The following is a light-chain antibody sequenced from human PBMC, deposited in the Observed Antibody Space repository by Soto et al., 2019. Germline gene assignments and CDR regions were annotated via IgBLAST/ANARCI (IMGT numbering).Light chain of an antibody. J-gene: IGKJ2*01. CDR3: QQYCSSPANT. CDR2: GAS. Sequence: ELVLTQSPGTLSLSPGERATLSCRASQRVKSTYLAWYQKKPGQAPRLLIYGASSRATGIPDRFSGSGSGTDFTLTISRLEAEDFAVYYCQQYCSSPANTFGQGTKLEIK. CDR1: QRVKSTY. V-gene: IGKV3-20*01.